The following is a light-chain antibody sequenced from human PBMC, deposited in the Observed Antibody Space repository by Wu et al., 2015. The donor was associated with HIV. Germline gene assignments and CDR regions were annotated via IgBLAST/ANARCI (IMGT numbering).Light chain of an antibody. CDR1: QSVGNK. CDR2: GAS. V-gene: IGKV3-15*01. Sequence: ITLTQSPATLSVSLGERATLSCRASQSVGNKLVWYQQRPGQAPRLLIYGASTRATGIPDRFNGSGSGKEFTLAITSMQSEDFAVYYCQHYSDWQTFGQGPRWKTN. J-gene: IGKJ1*01. CDR3: QHYSDWQT.